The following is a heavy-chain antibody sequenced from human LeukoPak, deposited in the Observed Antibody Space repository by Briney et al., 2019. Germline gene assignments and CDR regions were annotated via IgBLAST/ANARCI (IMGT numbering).Heavy chain of an antibody. V-gene: IGHV1-69*05. CDR3: ARGRSLGYCSSTSCYTDAFDI. Sequence: ASVKVSCKASGYTFTSYDISWVRQAPGQGLEWMGGIIPIFGTANYAQKFQGRVTITTDESMSTAYMELSSLRSEDTAVYYCARGRSLGYCSSTSCYTDAFDIWGQGTMVTVSS. D-gene: IGHD2-2*02. CDR1: GYTFTSYD. CDR2: IIPIFGTA. J-gene: IGHJ3*02.